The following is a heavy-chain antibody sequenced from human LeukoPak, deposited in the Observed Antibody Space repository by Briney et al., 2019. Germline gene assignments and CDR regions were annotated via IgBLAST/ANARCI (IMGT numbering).Heavy chain of an antibody. V-gene: IGHV3-48*03. CDR3: AKVGGYCSSTSCRRDY. D-gene: IGHD2-2*01. CDR1: GFTFSSYE. Sequence: PGGSLRLSCAASGFTFSSYEMNWVRQAPGKGLEWVSYISSSGSTIYYADSVKGRFTISRDNAKNSLYLQMNSPRAEDTAVYYCAKVGGYCSSTSCRRDYWGQGTLVTVSS. J-gene: IGHJ4*02. CDR2: ISSSGSTI.